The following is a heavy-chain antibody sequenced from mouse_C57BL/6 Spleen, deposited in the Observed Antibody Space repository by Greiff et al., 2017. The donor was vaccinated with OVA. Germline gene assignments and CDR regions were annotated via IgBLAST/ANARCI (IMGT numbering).Heavy chain of an antibody. CDR2: IRNKANGYTT. V-gene: IGHV7-3*01. J-gene: IGHJ2*01. CDR3: ARYLWSYFDY. Sequence: EVMLVESGGGLVQPGGSLSLSCAASGFTFTDYYMSWVRQPPGKALEWLGFIRNKANGYTTEYSASVKGRFTISRDNSQSILYLQMNALRAEDSATYYCARYLWSYFDYWGQGTTLTVSS. D-gene: IGHD6-1*01. CDR1: GFTFTDYY.